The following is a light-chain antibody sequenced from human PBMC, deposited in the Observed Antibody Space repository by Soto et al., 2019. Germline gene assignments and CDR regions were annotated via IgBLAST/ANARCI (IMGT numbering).Light chain of an antibody. Sequence: QSALTQPASVSGSPGQSITISCTGTSSDVGGYNYVSWYQQHPGKAPKLMIYDVSNRSSGVSNRFSGSKSGNTASLTISELQAEDEADYYCSSYTSTSTPYVFGTGTKVTVL. CDR2: DVS. V-gene: IGLV2-14*01. CDR1: SSDVGGYNY. J-gene: IGLJ1*01. CDR3: SSYTSTSTPYV.